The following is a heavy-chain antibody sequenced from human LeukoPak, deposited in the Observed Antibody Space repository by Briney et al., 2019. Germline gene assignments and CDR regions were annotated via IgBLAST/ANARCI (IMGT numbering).Heavy chain of an antibody. CDR1: GGSISSYY. J-gene: IGHJ4*02. D-gene: IGHD3-3*01. Sequence: SETLSLTCTVSGGSISSYYWSWIRQPPGKGLEWIGYIYYSGSTNYNPSLKSRVTISVDTSKNQFSLKLSSVTAADTAVYYCARVMQYDFWSGYYSVFDYWGQETLVTVSS. V-gene: IGHV4-59*01. CDR2: IYYSGST. CDR3: ARVMQYDFWSGYYSVFDY.